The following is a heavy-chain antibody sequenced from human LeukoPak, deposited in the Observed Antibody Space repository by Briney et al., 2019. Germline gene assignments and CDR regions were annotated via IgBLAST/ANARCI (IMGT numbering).Heavy chain of an antibody. D-gene: IGHD2-15*01. CDR2: INHSGST. CDR3: QGYCSGGSCYNYGMDV. V-gene: IGHV4-34*01. CDR1: GGSFSGYY. Sequence: PSETLSLTCAVYGGSFSGYYWSWIRQPPGKGLEWIGEINHSGSTNYNPSLKSRVTISVDTSKNKFSLKLSSVTAADTAVYYCQGYCSGGSCYNYGMDVWGQGTTVTVSS. J-gene: IGHJ6*02.